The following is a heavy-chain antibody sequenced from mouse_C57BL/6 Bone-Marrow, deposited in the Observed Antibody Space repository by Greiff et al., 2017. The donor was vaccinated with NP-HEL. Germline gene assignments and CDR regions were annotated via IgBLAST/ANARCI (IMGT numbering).Heavy chain of an antibody. J-gene: IGHJ3*01. CDR2: IFPGSGST. V-gene: IGHV1-75*01. CDR3: ARPYYYGSSPFAY. CDR1: GYTFTDYY. D-gene: IGHD1-1*01. Sequence: VQVVESGPELVKPGASVKISCKASGYTFTDYYINWVKQRPGQGLEWIGWIFPGSGSTYYNEKFKGKATLTVDKSSSTAYMLLSSLTSEDSAVYFCARPYYYGSSPFAYWGQGTLVTVSA.